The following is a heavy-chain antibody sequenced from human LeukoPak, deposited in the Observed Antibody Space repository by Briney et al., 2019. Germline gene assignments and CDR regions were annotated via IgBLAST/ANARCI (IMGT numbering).Heavy chain of an antibody. CDR2: INNSGST. CDR3: ARGYNRGSYYNY. J-gene: IGHJ4*02. Sequence: SETLSLTCVVYGGSFSGNYWSWIRQPPGKGLEWVGEINNSGSTNYNPSLKSRVTISLDTSKNQFSLKPSSVTAADTAVYYCARGYNRGSYYNYWGQGTLVTVSS. CDR1: GGSFSGNY. D-gene: IGHD3-16*01. V-gene: IGHV4-34*01.